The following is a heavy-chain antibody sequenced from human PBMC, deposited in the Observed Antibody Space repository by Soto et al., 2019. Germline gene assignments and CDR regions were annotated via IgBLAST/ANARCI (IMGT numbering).Heavy chain of an antibody. V-gene: IGHV3-30*18. Sequence: QVQLVESGGGVVQPGRSLRLSCAASGFTFSSYGMHWVRQAPGKGLEWVAVISYDGRNKYYADSVKGRFTISGDNSKNTLYLQMNRLSAEDTAVYYCAKDVRSRWYYFDYWGQGTLVPVS. CDR2: ISYDGRNK. D-gene: IGHD6-13*01. CDR3: AKDVRSRWYYFDY. CDR1: GFTFSSYG. J-gene: IGHJ4*02.